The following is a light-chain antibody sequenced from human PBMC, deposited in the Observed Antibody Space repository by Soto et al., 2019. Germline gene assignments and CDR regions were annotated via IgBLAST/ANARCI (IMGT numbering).Light chain of an antibody. CDR2: YAS. CDR3: QVWDTSSDPSWV. CDR1: HIGSKS. J-gene: IGLJ3*02. Sequence: SYVLTQPPSVSVAPGKTARITCGGNHIGSKSVHWYQQRQGQAPVLVIYYASDRPSGLPERFSGSNSGNTATLTISRVEAGDEADYYCQVWDTSSDPSWVFGGGTKLTVL. V-gene: IGLV3-21*04.